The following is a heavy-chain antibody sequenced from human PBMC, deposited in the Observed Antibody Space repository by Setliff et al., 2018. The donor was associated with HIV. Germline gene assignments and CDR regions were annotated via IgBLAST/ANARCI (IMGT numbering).Heavy chain of an antibody. Sequence: SETLSLTCSVSGGSISSSTYYWGWIRQPPGKGLEWIGYIYYTGKTYSNPSLSSRLTMSVDTSKNQFTLKLRSVTAADTAVYYCARDLTSNSNCFDPWGQGVLVTVSS. CDR3: ARDLTSNSNCFDP. J-gene: IGHJ5*02. CDR2: IYYTGKT. D-gene: IGHD4-4*01. CDR1: GGSISSSTYY. V-gene: IGHV4-39*06.